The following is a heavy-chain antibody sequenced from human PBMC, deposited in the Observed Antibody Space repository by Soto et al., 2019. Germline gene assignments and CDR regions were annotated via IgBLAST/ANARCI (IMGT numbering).Heavy chain of an antibody. CDR2: VYRNGRA. Sequence: QVQLRESGSGLVKPSQTLSLTCAGDSISGSGYSWSWIRQPPGQGLEWVGFVYRNGRAFYNASLRSRVTITVDRSRKEVSLKVTSVTAADTAVYFCARSPYFENSGSPLYFFDQWGQGVLVTVSS. CDR3: ARSPYFENSGSPLYFFDQ. J-gene: IGHJ4*02. V-gene: IGHV4-30-2*01. CDR1: DSISGSGYS. D-gene: IGHD1-26*01.